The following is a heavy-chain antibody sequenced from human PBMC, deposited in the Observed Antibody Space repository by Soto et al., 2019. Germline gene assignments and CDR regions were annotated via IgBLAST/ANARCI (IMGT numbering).Heavy chain of an antibody. CDR1: GFTFSSYW. CDR3: ARDMALAPFDY. J-gene: IGHJ4*02. Sequence: EVQLVESGGGLVQPGGSLRLSCAASGFTFSSYWMSWVRQAPGKGLEWVANIKQDGSEKYYVDSVKGRFTTSRDNAKNSLYVQMNSLRAEDTAVYYCARDMALAPFDYWGQGTLVSGSS. CDR2: IKQDGSEK. V-gene: IGHV3-7*01. D-gene: IGHD3-10*01.